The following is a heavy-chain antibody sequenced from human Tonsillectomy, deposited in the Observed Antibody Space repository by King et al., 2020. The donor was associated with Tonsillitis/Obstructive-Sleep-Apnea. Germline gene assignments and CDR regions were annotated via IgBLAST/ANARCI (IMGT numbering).Heavy chain of an antibody. D-gene: IGHD3-3*01. Sequence: VQLQQWGAGLLKPSETLYLTCAVYGGSFSGYYWSWIRQPPGKGLEWIGEINHSGSTNYNPSLKSRVTISVDTSKNQFSLKLSSVTAADTAVYYCARGVDFWSGYYLQYYFDYWGQGTLVTVSS. J-gene: IGHJ4*02. CDR1: GGSFSGYY. CDR2: INHSGST. CDR3: ARGVDFWSGYYLQYYFDY. V-gene: IGHV4-34*01.